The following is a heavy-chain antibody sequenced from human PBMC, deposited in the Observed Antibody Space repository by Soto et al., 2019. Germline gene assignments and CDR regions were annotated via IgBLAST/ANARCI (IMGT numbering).Heavy chain of an antibody. J-gene: IGHJ4*02. V-gene: IGHV3-23*01. D-gene: IGHD3-10*01. Sequence: EVQLLESGGGLVQPGGSLRLSCAASGFTFSSYAMSWVRQAPGKGLEWVSAISGSGGSTYYADSVKGRFTISRDNSKNTLYLQMNSLRADDTAVYYRAKDLPITMVRGVCDYWGQGTLVTVSS. CDR2: ISGSGGST. CDR1: GFTFSSYA. CDR3: AKDLPITMVRGVCDY.